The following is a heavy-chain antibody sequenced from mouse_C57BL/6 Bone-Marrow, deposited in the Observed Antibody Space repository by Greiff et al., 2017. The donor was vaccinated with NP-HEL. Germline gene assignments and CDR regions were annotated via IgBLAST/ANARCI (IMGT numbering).Heavy chain of an antibody. CDR1: GYTFTDYY. J-gene: IGHJ4*01. CDR3: ARSYYYAMDY. V-gene: IGHV1-26*01. Sequence: VQLQQSGPELVKPGASVKISCKASGYTFTDYYMNWVKQSHGKSLEWIGDINPNNGGTSYNQKFKGKATLTVDKSSSTAYMELRSLTSEDSAGEYYARSYYYAMDYWGQGTSVTVSS. CDR2: INPNNGGT.